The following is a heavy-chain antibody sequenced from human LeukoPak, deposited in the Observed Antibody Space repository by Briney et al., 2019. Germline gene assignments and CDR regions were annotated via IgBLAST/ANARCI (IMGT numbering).Heavy chain of an antibody. Sequence: SSVNVSCKSSGGTFSSYAFSWVRQAPAQGLEWMGVVIPIFGTANYDQTFQGRVTITTDESTSTAYMELSRLRSADTAVYYCAREGLEYDRTESDYWGQGTLVTVSS. CDR2: VIPIFGTA. D-gene: IGHD3-22*01. CDR1: GGTFSSYA. CDR3: AREGLEYDRTESDY. J-gene: IGHJ4*02. V-gene: IGHV1-69*05.